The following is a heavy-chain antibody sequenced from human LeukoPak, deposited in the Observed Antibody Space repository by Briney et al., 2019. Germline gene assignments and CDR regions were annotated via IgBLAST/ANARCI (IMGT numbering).Heavy chain of an antibody. CDR3: AGLAVDTAMVDFDY. V-gene: IGHV3-48*04. CDR2: ISSSGSTI. J-gene: IGHJ4*02. D-gene: IGHD5-18*01. CDR1: GFTFSSYA. Sequence: GGSLRLSCAASGFTFSSYAMSWVRQAPGKGLEWVSYISSSGSTIYYADSVKGRFTISRDNAKNSLYLQMNSLRAEDTAVYYCAGLAVDTAMVDFDYWAQGTLVTVSS.